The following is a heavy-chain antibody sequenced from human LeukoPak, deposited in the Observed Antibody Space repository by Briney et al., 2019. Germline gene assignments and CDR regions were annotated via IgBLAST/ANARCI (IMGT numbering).Heavy chain of an antibody. CDR3: GRVYCSTTSCYDYYDYYMDV. Sequence: GGSLRLSGGASGFRFDDYSMNWVRHVPGKGLEWVAGINWDGASTGYGDSMKGRFTISRDNGKNSLYLQMNSLRVEDTAVYYCGRVYCSTTSCYDYYDYYMDVSGKGTTVTVSS. D-gene: IGHD2-2*01. CDR1: GFRFDDYS. CDR2: INWDGAST. V-gene: IGHV3-20*04. J-gene: IGHJ6*03.